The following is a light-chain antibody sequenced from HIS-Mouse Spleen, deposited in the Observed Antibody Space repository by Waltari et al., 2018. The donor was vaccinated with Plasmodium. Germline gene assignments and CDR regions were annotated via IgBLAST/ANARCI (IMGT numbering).Light chain of an antibody. Sequence: DIQMTQSPSSLSASVGDRVTITCQASQDISNYLNWYQQKPGKAPKRLIYDASNLETGVTSRFSGIGSGTDFTFTISSLQPEDIATYYCQQYDNLPPLFTFGPGTKVDIK. CDR2: DAS. V-gene: IGKV1-33*01. J-gene: IGKJ3*01. CDR3: QQYDNLPPLFT. CDR1: QDISNY.